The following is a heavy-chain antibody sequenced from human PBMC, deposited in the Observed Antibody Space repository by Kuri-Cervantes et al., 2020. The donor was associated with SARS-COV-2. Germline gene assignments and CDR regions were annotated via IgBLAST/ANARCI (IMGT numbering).Heavy chain of an antibody. Sequence: SVKVSCKASGGTLSSYAISWVRQAPGQGLEWMGGIIPTFGTANYAQKFQGRVTITTDESTSTAYMELSSLRSEDTAVYYCARSWGRSSSWYDAFDIWGQGTMVTVSS. CDR3: ARSWGRSSSWYDAFDI. D-gene: IGHD6-13*01. CDR2: IIPTFGTA. J-gene: IGHJ3*02. V-gene: IGHV1-69*05. CDR1: GGTLSSYA.